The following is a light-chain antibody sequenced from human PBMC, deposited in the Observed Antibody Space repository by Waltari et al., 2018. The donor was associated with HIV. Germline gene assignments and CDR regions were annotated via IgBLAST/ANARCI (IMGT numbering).Light chain of an antibody. CDR2: GVS. Sequence: EIVLTQSPGPLSLSPGASATLSCRASQRVSSRYLAWYQQNPGQAPRLFIYGVSSRATGVPDRFSGSGSGTDFTLTISRLEPEDFAVYYCQQYGSSPYTFGQGTKLEIK. J-gene: IGKJ2*01. V-gene: IGKV3-20*01. CDR1: QRVSSRY. CDR3: QQYGSSPYT.